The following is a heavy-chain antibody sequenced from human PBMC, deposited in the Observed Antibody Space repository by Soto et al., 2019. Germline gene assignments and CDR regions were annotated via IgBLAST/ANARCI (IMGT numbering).Heavy chain of an antibody. Sequence: VGSLRLSCAASGFTFSSYWMSWVRQAPGKGLEWVANIKQDGSEKYYVDSVKGRFTISRDNAKNSLYLQMNSLRAEDTAVYYCARDETTVTPGYYYYYMDVWGKGTTVTVSS. CDR3: ARDETTVTPGYYYYYMDV. CDR1: GFTFSSYW. CDR2: IKQDGSEK. V-gene: IGHV3-7*01. D-gene: IGHD4-17*01. J-gene: IGHJ6*03.